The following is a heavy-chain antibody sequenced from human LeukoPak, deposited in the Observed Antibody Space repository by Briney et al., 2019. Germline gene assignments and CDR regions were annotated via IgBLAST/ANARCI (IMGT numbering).Heavy chain of an antibody. V-gene: IGHV4-59*01. CDR2: IYYSGST. CDR3: ARGGGSFENWFDP. CDR1: GGSISSYY. D-gene: IGHD1-26*01. J-gene: IGHJ5*02. Sequence: PSETLSLTCTVSGGSISSYYWSWIRQPPGKGLGWIGYIYYSGSTNYNPSLKSRVTISVDTSKNQFSLKLSSVTAADTAVYYCARGGGSFENWFDPWGQGTLVTVSS.